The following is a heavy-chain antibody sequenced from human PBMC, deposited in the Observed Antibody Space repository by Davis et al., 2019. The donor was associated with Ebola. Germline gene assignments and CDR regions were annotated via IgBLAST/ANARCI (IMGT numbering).Heavy chain of an antibody. CDR3: ARVLVPAAKWGFDP. Sequence: GSLRLSCTVSGGSISSYYWSWIRQPPGKGLEWIGYIYYSGSTNYNPSLKSRVTISVDTSKNQFSLKLTSVTAADTAVYYCARVLVPAAKWGFDPWGQGTLVTVSS. V-gene: IGHV4-59*12. CDR1: GGSISSYY. D-gene: IGHD2-2*01. J-gene: IGHJ5*02. CDR2: IYYSGST.